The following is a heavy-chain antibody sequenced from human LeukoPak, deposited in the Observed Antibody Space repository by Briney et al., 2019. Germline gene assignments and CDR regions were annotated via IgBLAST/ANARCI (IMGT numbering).Heavy chain of an antibody. CDR2: IYHSGST. D-gene: IGHD2-8*02. Sequence: SETLSLTCAVSGYSISSGYYWGWIRQPPGKGLEWMGSIYHSGSTYYNPSLKSRVTISVDTSKNQFSLKLSSVTAADTAVYYCARPVWSAWFDPWGQGTLVTVSS. CDR3: ARPVWSAWFDP. V-gene: IGHV4-38-2*01. J-gene: IGHJ5*02. CDR1: GYSISSGYY.